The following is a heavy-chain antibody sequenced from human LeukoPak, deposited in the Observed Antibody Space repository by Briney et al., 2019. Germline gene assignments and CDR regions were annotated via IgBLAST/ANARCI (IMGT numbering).Heavy chain of an antibody. CDR1: GGSISSYY. J-gene: IGHJ4*02. V-gene: IGHV4-4*07. CDR3: ARDKSYYYDSSGYPLDY. CDR2: IYTSGST. Sequence: SETLSLTCTVSGGSISSYYWSWIRQPAGKGLEWIGRIYTSGSTNYNPSLKSRVTMSVDTSKNQFSLKLSSVTAADTAVYYCARDKSYYYDSSGYPLDYWGQGTLVTVSS. D-gene: IGHD3-22*01.